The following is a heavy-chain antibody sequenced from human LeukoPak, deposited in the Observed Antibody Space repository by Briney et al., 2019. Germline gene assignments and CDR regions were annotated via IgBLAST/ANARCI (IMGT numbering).Heavy chain of an antibody. J-gene: IGHJ6*03. Sequence: PGGSLRLSCAASGFTFSSYWMSWVRQPPGKGLEWIGSIYYSGDTYYNPSLKSRRVTISVDTSKNQFSLRLSSVTAADTAVYYCARHQWHYYYYMGAWGKGSTVTVSS. D-gene: IGHD6-19*01. CDR2: IYYSGDT. CDR1: GFTFSSYW. CDR3: ARHQWHYYYYMGA. V-gene: IGHV4-39*01.